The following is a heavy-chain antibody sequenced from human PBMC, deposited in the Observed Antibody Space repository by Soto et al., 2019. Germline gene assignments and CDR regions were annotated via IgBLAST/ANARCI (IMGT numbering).Heavy chain of an antibody. V-gene: IGHV1-3*01. D-gene: IGHD1-7*01. CDR1: GYTFTSCD. J-gene: IGHJ3*02. Sequence: ASVKVSCKASGYTFTSCDINWVRQATGQRLEWMGWINAGNGNTKYSQKFQGRVTITRDTSASTAYMELSSLRSEDTAVYYCAREQSITGTTWYAFDIWGQGTMVTVSS. CDR2: INAGNGNT. CDR3: AREQSITGTTWYAFDI.